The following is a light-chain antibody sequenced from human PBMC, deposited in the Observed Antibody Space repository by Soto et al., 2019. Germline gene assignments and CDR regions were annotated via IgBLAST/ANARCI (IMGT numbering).Light chain of an antibody. Sequence: EIVLTQSPGTLSLSPGERATLSCWTSQSISSSYLGWYQQKPGQAPRLLIYGTSSRATGIPDRFSGSGSGTEFTLTINRLEPEDLAVYYCQQYALSPATFGGGTKVDIK. CDR2: GTS. V-gene: IGKV3-20*01. J-gene: IGKJ4*01. CDR1: QSISSSY. CDR3: QQYALSPAT.